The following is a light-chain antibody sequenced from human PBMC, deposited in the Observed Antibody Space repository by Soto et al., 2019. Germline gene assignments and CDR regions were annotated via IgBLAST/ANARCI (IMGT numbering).Light chain of an antibody. J-gene: IGKJ4*01. CDR3: QQYYNTPLP. CDR1: QSVLYSSKNKNY. V-gene: IGKV4-1*01. CDR2: WAS. Sequence: DIVMTQSPDSLAVSLGERATINCESSQSVLYSSKNKNYLAWYQQKPGQPPKLLIYWASTRESGVPDRFSGSGSGADFPLTISSLQAEDGAVYYCQQYYNTPLPFGGGTKVEIK.